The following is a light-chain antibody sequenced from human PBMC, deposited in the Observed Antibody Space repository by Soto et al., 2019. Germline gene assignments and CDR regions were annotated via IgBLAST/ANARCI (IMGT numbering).Light chain of an antibody. CDR2: EVS. J-gene: IGLJ1*01. CDR3: AAWDDSLSAYV. Sequence: QSALTQPASVSGSPGQSITISCTGTSSDVGGYNYVSWYQHHPGKAPKLMIYEVSNRPSGVSNRFSGSKSGNTASLTISGLQAEDEADYYCAAWDDSLSAYVFGTGTKLTVL. CDR1: SSDVGGYNY. V-gene: IGLV2-14*01.